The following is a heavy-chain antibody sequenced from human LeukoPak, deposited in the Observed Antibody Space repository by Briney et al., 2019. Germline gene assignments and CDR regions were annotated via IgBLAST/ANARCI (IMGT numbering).Heavy chain of an antibody. J-gene: IGHJ6*02. CDR2: IYYSGST. CDR3: ARDNVMTTGKGWYYYGMDV. Sequence: SETLSLTCTVSGGSISSSSYYWGWIRQPPGKGLEWIGSIYYSGSTYYNPSLKSRVTISVDTSKNQFSLKLSSVTAADTAVYYCARDNVMTTGKGWYYYGMDVWGQGTTVTVSS. D-gene: IGHD4-17*01. V-gene: IGHV4-39*07. CDR1: GGSISSSSYY.